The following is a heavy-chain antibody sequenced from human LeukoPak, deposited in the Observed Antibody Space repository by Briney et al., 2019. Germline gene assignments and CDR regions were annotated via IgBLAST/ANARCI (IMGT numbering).Heavy chain of an antibody. CDR3: ARGSPRLYYFDY. D-gene: IGHD1-26*01. CDR2: IIPILGIA. J-gene: IGHJ4*03. Sequence: WASVKVSCKASGGTFSSYAISWVRQAPGQGLEWMGRIIPILGIANYAQKFQGRVTITADKSTSTAYMELSSLRSEDTAVYYCARGSPRLYYFDYWGKGTTVTVSS. CDR1: GGTFSSYA. V-gene: IGHV1-69*04.